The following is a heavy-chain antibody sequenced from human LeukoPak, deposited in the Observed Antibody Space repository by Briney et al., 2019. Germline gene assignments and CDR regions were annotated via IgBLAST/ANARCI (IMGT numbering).Heavy chain of an antibody. CDR2: IASTGET. CDR3: VRGGEIGLDY. V-gene: IGHV3-13*01. D-gene: IGHD3-16*01. J-gene: IGHJ4*02. CDR1: GYRFSTSD. Sequence: VGSLRLSCAASGYRFSTSDMHWVRQASGRGLEWVSSIASTGETYYAPSVKGRFTISRENAKNSLYLQMNSLRGGDTAIYHCVRGGEIGLDYWGQGALITVSS.